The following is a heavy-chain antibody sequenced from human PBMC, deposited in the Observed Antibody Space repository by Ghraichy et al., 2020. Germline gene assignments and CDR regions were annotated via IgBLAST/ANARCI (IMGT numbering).Heavy chain of an antibody. J-gene: IGHJ4*02. Sequence: GESLNISCSASGFTFSTYAMHWVRQAPGKGLEYVSAISSNGGTTYYADSVKGRFIISRDNSKNTLYLQMSSLRVEDTAVYYCVKGGTSWPYYFDSWGQGTLVTVSS. CDR1: GFTFSTYA. CDR2: ISSNGGTT. CDR3: VKGGTSWPYYFDS. V-gene: IGHV3-64D*06. D-gene: IGHD6-13*01.